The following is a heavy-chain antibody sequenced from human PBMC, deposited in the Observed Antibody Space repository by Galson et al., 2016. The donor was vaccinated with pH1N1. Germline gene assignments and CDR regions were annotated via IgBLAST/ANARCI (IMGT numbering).Heavy chain of an antibody. V-gene: IGHV3-53*01. D-gene: IGHD3-3*01. CDR1: EFIVSNNY. Sequence: SLRLSCAVSEFIVSNNYMTWVRQAPGKGLEFVSFIDPDGTTYFADSVKGRFTVSRDNSKNTLSLQMNNLRADDTAVYYCARGRRMTPFEVVTPDSWGQGTLVTVSP. J-gene: IGHJ4*02. CDR3: ARGRRMTPFEVVTPDS. CDR2: IDPDGTT.